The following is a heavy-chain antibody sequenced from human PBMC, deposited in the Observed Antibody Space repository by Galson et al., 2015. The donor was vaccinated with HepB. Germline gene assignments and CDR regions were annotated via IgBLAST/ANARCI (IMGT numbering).Heavy chain of an antibody. J-gene: IGHJ6*02. CDR2: TYYRSKWYN. Sequence: CAISGDSVSSNSAAWNWIRQSPSRGLEWLERTYYRSKWYNDYAVSVKSRITINPDTSKNQFSLQLNSVTPEDTAVYYCARGVLGGYCSGGSCVYYYYGMDVWGQGTTVTVSS. CDR1: GDSVSSNSAA. V-gene: IGHV6-1*01. CDR3: ARGVLGGYCSGGSCVYYYYGMDV. D-gene: IGHD2-15*01.